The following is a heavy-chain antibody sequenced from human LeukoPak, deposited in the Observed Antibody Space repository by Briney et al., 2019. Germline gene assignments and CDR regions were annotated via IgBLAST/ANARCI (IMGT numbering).Heavy chain of an antibody. CDR3: ARGIAVVDILTGSTYYFDY. J-gene: IGHJ4*02. D-gene: IGHD3-9*01. Sequence: SVKVSCKASGGTFSSYAISWVRQAPGQGLEWMGGIIPIFGTANYAQKFQGRVTITADESTSTAYMELSSLRSEDTAVYYCARGIAVVDILTGSTYYFDYWGQGTLVTVSS. V-gene: IGHV1-69*13. CDR1: GGTFSSYA. CDR2: IIPIFGTA.